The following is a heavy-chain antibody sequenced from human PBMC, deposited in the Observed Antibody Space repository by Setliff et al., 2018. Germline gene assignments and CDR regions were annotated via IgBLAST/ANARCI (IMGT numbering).Heavy chain of an antibody. V-gene: IGHV4-39*07. CDR3: ARAAARAEYSDTSAYLPFDF. CDR2: IYSGGTT. J-gene: IGHJ4*02. CDR1: GDSMNSGVYY. Sequence: PSETLSLTCKVSGDSMNSGVYYWAWIRQPPGKGLEWIGRIYSGGTTYYNSSLKSRVTISVDTSKSQFSLRLNSVTAADTAVYFCARAAARAEYSDTSAYLPFDFWGLGTLVTVSS. D-gene: IGHD3-16*01.